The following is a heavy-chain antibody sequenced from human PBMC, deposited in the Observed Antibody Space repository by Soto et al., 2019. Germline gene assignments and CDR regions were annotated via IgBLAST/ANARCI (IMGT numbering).Heavy chain of an antibody. J-gene: IGHJ3*01. CDR3: ARGRYSYGNEDAFDL. V-gene: IGHV4-61*08. Sequence: SETLSLTCAVSGGSISSGGYSWSWIRQPPGKGLEWIGYIYHSGSTNYNPSLKSRVTISLDTSKTQFSLKLSSVTAADTAIYYCARGRYSYGNEDAFDLWGQGTTVTVSS. CDR2: IYHSGST. CDR1: GGSISSGGYS. D-gene: IGHD5-18*01.